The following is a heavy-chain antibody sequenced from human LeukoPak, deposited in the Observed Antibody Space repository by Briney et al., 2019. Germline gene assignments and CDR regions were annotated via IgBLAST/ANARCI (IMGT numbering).Heavy chain of an antibody. CDR2: INPNSGGT. J-gene: IGHJ3*02. Sequence: ASVKVSCKASGYTFTGYYMQWVRQAPGQGLEWMGWINPNSGGTNYAQKFQGTVTMTRDTSISTAYMELSRLTSDDTAVYYCARVRYYDTSDSYGDAFDIWGQGTMVTVSS. CDR1: GYTFTGYY. V-gene: IGHV1-2*02. D-gene: IGHD3-22*01. CDR3: ARVRYYDTSDSYGDAFDI.